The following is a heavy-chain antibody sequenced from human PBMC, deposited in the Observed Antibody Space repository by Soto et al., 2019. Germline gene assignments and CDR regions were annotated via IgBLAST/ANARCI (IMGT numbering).Heavy chain of an antibody. V-gene: IGHV1-3*01. CDR3: ARGITLPTPLDY. CDR2: INAGNGNT. CDR1: GYTFTSYA. J-gene: IGHJ4*02. D-gene: IGHD1-20*01. Sequence: VKASCKSSGYTFTSYAMHWVRQAPGQRLEWMGWINAGNGNTKYSQKFQGRVTITRDTSASTAYMELSSLRSEDTAVYYCARGITLPTPLDYWGQGTLVTVSS.